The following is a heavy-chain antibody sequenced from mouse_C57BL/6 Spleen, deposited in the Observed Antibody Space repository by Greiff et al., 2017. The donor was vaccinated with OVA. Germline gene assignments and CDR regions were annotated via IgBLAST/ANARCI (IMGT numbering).Heavy chain of an antibody. CDR3: ARGDDYDGCAY. J-gene: IGHJ3*01. V-gene: IGHV3-6*01. CDR2: ISYDGSN. CDR1: GYSITSGYY. Sequence: EVQRVESGPGLVKPSQSLSLTCSVTGYSITSGYYWNWIRQFPGNKLEWMGYISYDGSNNYNPSLKNRISITRDTSKNQFFLTLNSVTTEDTATYYCARGDDYDGCAYWGQGTLVTVSA. D-gene: IGHD2-4*01.